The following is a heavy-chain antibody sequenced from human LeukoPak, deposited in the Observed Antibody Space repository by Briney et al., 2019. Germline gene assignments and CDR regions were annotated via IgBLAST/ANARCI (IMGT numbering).Heavy chain of an antibody. CDR2: ISSSGGST. CDR1: GFTFSSYS. D-gene: IGHD6-13*01. J-gene: IGHJ6*02. V-gene: IGHV3-23*01. Sequence: GGSLRLSCAASGFTFSSYSMSWVRQAPGKGLEWVSAISSSGGSTDYTDSVKGRFTISKDNSKNTVYLQMSSLRVDDTAVYYCAKAASSSWPSYYYGMDVWGQGTTVTVSS. CDR3: AKAASSSWPSYYYGMDV.